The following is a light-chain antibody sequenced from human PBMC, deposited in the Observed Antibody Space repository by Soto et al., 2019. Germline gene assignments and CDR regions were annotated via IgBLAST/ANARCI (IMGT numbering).Light chain of an antibody. CDR1: SSDVGGYKY. Sequence: QSALTQPTSASGSPGQSVTISCTGTSSDVGGYKYVSWYQQHPGKAPKLMIYEINKRPSGVPNRFSGYKSGNAASLPVSGLQAEDEADYYCNSYAGNNTWVFGEGTKVPVL. CDR2: EIN. CDR3: NSYAGNNTWV. J-gene: IGLJ3*02. V-gene: IGLV2-8*01.